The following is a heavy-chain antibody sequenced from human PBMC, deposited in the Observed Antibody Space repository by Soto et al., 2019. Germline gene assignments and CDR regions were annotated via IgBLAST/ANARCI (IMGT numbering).Heavy chain of an antibody. CDR2: ISAYNGNT. CDR3: ARVKAAYCGGGCRYNWFDP. V-gene: IGHV1-18*04. D-gene: IGHD2-21*02. Sequence: GASVKVSCKASGYTFTSYGISWVRQAPGEGLEWMGWISAYNGNTNYAQRLQGRVTMTTDTSTSTAYMELRSLRSDDTAVYYCARVKAAYCGGGCRYNWFDPWGQGTLVTVSS. J-gene: IGHJ5*02. CDR1: GYTFTSYG.